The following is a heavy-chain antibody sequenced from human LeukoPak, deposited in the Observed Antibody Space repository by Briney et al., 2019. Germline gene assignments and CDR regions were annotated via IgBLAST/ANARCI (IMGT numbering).Heavy chain of an antibody. Sequence: SGGSLRLSCAASGFTFSSYAMSWVRQAPGKGLEWVSAISGSGGSTYYADSVKGRFTISRDNSKNTLYLQMNSLRAEDTAVYYCAKDIGRYYDSSGYPFDYWGQGTLVTVSS. CDR2: ISGSGGST. D-gene: IGHD3-22*01. CDR3: AKDIGRYYDSSGYPFDY. J-gene: IGHJ4*02. CDR1: GFTFSSYA. V-gene: IGHV3-23*01.